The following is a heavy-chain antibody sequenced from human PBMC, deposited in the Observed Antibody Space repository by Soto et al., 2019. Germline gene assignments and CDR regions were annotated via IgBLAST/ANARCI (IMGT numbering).Heavy chain of an antibody. CDR3: ARNQQLVSLNYYYGMDV. CDR1: GDSVSSNSAA. CDR2: TYYRSKWYN. V-gene: IGHV6-1*01. D-gene: IGHD6-6*01. Sequence: LSLTCAISGDSVSSNSAAWNWIRQSPSRGLEWLGRTYYRSKWYNDYAVSVKSRITINPDTSKNQFSLQLNSVTPEDTAVYYCARNQQLVSLNYYYGMDVWGQGTTVTVSS. J-gene: IGHJ6*02.